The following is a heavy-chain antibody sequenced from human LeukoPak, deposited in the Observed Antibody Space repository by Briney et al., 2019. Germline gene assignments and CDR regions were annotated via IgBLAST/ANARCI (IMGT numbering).Heavy chain of an antibody. CDR1: GGSVYSGSYY. Sequence: SETLSLTCTVSGGSVYSGSYYWSWIRQPPGKGLEWIGYIYYTGSTNYNPSLKSRVTISLDTSKNQFSLKLSSVTAADTAVYYCAGEGMGDRGAFDIWGQGTMVTVSS. V-gene: IGHV4-61*01. CDR3: AGEGMGDRGAFDI. D-gene: IGHD6-13*01. CDR2: IYYTGST. J-gene: IGHJ3*02.